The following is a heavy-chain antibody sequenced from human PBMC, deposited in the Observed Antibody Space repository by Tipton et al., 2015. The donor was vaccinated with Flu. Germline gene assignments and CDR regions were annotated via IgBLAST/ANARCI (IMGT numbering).Heavy chain of an antibody. Sequence: LRLSCAVYGGSFSGYYWNYIRQPPGRGLEWIGEINHSGIISYNPSLKSRVTMSVDTSKNQFSLKLRSVPAADTAVYYCAGSRRRYDSGYGLPDYWGQGTLVTVSS. CDR1: GGSFSGYY. V-gene: IGHV4-34*01. CDR2: INHSGII. D-gene: IGHD5-12*01. J-gene: IGHJ4*02. CDR3: AGSRRRYDSGYGLPDY.